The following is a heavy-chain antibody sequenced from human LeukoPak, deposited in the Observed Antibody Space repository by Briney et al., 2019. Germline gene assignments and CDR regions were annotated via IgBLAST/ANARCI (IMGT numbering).Heavy chain of an antibody. V-gene: IGHV1-2*02. J-gene: IGHJ6*02. CDR3: AGEVDYYGSGSSNDGMDV. D-gene: IGHD3-10*01. CDR2: INPNSGGI. CDR1: GYTFTGYY. Sequence: ASVKVSCKASGYTFTGYYMHWVRQAPGQGLEWMGWINPNSGGINYAQKFQGRVTMTRDTSISTAYMELSRLRSDDTAVYYCAGEVDYYGSGSSNDGMDVWGQGTTVTVSS.